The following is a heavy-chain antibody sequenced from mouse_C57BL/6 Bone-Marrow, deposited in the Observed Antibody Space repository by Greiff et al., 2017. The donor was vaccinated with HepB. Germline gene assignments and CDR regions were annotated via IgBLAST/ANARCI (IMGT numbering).Heavy chain of an antibody. J-gene: IGHJ2*01. CDR1: GYTFTSYW. CDR2: IAPNSGGT. CDR3: ARGGFDYYGSSYPYYFDD. D-gene: IGHD1-1*01. Sequence: QVQLQQPGAELVKPGASVKLSCKASGYTFTSYWMHWVKQRPGRGLEWIGRIAPNSGGTKYNEKFKSKATLTVDKPSSTAYMQLSSLTSEDSAVYYCARGGFDYYGSSYPYYFDDWGQGTTLTVSS. V-gene: IGHV1-72*01.